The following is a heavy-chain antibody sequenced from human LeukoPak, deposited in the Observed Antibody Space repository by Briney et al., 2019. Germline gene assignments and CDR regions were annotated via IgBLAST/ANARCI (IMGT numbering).Heavy chain of an antibody. D-gene: IGHD3-10*01. CDR2: IHRSGST. Sequence: SETLCLTCTVSPDSTTSNFWRRVRQPPGKGLEWIGVIHRSGSTNYNPSLQSRLTVSIDRSKNQIALELSSVTAADTAVYYCAREIVGGFYPGAYWGQGTLVTVSS. V-gene: IGHV4-59*12. J-gene: IGHJ4*02. CDR1: PDSTTSNF. CDR3: AREIVGGFYPGAY.